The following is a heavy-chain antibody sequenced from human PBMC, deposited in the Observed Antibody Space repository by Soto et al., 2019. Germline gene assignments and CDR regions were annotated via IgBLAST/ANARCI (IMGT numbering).Heavy chain of an antibody. Sequence: QITLKESGPPLVKPTQTLTLTCTFSGFSLSTTRVGVGWIRQPPGEALEWLALLYWDDDKLYSPSLKRRLTITKDTSKNQVVLTLTNIDPVDTATYYCAHSKTSGMRYYFDYWGQGTLVTVSS. CDR1: GFSLSTTRVG. V-gene: IGHV2-5*02. CDR3: AHSKTSGMRYYFDY. J-gene: IGHJ4*02. CDR2: LYWDDDK.